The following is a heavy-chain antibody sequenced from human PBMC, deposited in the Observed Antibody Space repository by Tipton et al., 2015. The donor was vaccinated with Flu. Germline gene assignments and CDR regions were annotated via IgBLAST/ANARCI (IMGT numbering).Heavy chain of an antibody. Sequence: TLSLTCAVSGGSISSGGYSWSWIRQPPGKGLEWIGYIYHSGSTYYNPSLKSRVTISVDRSKNQFSLKLSSVTAADTAVYYCARSFFGTAPFDYWGQGTLVTVSS. CDR3: ARSFFGTAPFDY. CDR1: GGSISSGGYS. V-gene: IGHV4-30-2*01. D-gene: IGHD3-3*02. J-gene: IGHJ4*02. CDR2: IYHSGST.